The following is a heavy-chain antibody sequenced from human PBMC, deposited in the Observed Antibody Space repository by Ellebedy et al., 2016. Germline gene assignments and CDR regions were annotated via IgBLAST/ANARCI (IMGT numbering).Heavy chain of an antibody. V-gene: IGHV3-30*18. CDR2: TSHDGTKK. Sequence: GGSLRLXCATSGFSFGDYGMYWVRQAPGKGLEWVAVTSHDGTKKEFGDSVRGRSTISRDNFKNTLYLQMNNLRGEDTATYYCAKGFYDNYNYGMDVWGRGTTVTVSS. J-gene: IGHJ6*02. CDR1: GFSFGDYG. CDR3: AKGFYDNYNYGMDV. D-gene: IGHD3-22*01.